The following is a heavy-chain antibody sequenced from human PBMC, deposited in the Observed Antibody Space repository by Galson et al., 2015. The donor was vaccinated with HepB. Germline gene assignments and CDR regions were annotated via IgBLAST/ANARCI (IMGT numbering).Heavy chain of an antibody. Sequence: SVKVSCKVSGYTLTELSMHWVRQAPGKGLEWMGGFDPEDGETIYAQKFQGRVTMTEDTSTDTAYMELSSLRSEDTAVYYCATAFGWSDSGTTDYWGQGTLVTVSS. CDR1: GYTLTELS. CDR2: FDPEDGET. J-gene: IGHJ4*02. CDR3: ATAFGWSDSGTTDY. D-gene: IGHD1-1*01. V-gene: IGHV1-24*01.